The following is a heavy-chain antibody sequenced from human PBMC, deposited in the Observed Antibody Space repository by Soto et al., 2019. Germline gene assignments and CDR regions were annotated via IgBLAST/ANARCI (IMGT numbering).Heavy chain of an antibody. CDR1: GDSVSSNNVA. CDR2: TYYRSKWYN. V-gene: IGHV6-1*01. CDR3: ARGIHSAIAI. J-gene: IGHJ3*02. Sequence: TLSLTCVISGDSVSSNNVAWNWIRQSPSRGLEWLGRTYYRSKWYNNYAVSVKSRTTINADTSKNQFSLQLASVTPEDTAVYYCARGIHSAIAIWGQGTMVTVSS.